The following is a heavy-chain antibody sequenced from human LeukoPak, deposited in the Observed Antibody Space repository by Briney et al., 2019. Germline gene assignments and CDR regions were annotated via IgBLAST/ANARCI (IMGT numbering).Heavy chain of an antibody. CDR2: ISAYNGNT. V-gene: IGHV1-18*01. CDR3: AREDRHMNWFDP. CDR1: GYTFTSYG. J-gene: IGHJ5*02. Sequence: ASVKVSCKASGYTFTSYGISWVRQAPGQGLEWMGWISAYNGNTNYAQKLQGRVTMATDTSTSTAYMELRSLRSNDTAVYYCAREDRHMNWFDPWGQGTLVTVSS.